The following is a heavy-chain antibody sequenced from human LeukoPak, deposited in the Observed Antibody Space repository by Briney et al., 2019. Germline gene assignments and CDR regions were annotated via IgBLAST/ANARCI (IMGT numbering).Heavy chain of an antibody. CDR3: ARDSRLAVAGTVEFDY. CDR2: ISSCGSTI. Sequence: GGSLRLSCAASGFTFSSYEMNWVRQAPGQGLEGVSYISSCGSTIYYADSVKGRFTISRENAKNSLYLQMNSLRAEDTAVYYCARDSRLAVAGTVEFDYWGQGTLVTVSS. V-gene: IGHV3-48*03. CDR1: GFTFSSYE. J-gene: IGHJ4*02. D-gene: IGHD6-19*01.